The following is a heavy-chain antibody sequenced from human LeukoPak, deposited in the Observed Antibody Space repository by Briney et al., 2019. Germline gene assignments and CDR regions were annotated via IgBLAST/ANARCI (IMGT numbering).Heavy chain of an antibody. J-gene: IGHJ5*02. D-gene: IGHD2-21*01. CDR1: GFTFSSYA. Sequence: PGGSLRLSCSASGFTFSSYAMHWVRQALEKGLEYVSPISSNGGSTYYADSVKGRFTISRDNSKNTLYLQMSSLRAEDTAVYYCVKDYDIVGWNWFDPWGQGTLVTVSS. CDR3: VKDYDIVGWNWFDP. V-gene: IGHV3-64D*06. CDR2: ISSNGGST.